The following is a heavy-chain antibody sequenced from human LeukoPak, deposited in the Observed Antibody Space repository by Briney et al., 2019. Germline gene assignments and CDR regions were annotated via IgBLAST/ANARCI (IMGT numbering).Heavy chain of an antibody. Sequence: PGGSLRLSCAASGFTFSDYYMSWIRQAPGKGLEWVSYISSSCSYTNYADSVKGRFTISRDNAKNSLYLQMNSLRAEDTAVYYCARDVESMVGVGVWGQGTLVTVSS. CDR2: ISSSCSYT. CDR3: ARDVESMVGVGV. J-gene: IGHJ4*02. CDR1: GFTFSDYY. V-gene: IGHV3-11*05. D-gene: IGHD3-10*01.